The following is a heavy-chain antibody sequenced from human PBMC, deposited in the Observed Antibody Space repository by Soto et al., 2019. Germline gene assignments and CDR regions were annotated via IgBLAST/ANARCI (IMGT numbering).Heavy chain of an antibody. CDR2: IYYSGST. CDR1: GGSISSGGYY. J-gene: IGHJ3*02. V-gene: IGHV4-31*03. Sequence: SETLSLTCTVSGGSISSGGYYWSWIRQHPGKGLEWIAYIYYSGSTYYNPSLKSRVTISVDTSKNRFSLKLSSVTAADTAVYYCARDLGGYCSGGTCYGDDAFDIWGQGTMVTVSS. D-gene: IGHD2-15*01. CDR3: ARDLGGYCSGGTCYGDDAFDI.